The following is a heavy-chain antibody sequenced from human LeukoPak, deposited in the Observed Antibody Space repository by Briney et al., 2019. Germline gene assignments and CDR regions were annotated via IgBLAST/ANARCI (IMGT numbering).Heavy chain of an antibody. J-gene: IGHJ4*02. CDR3: ARGLRIVAY. CDR1: GFTFSTYG. Sequence: GGSLRLSCAASGFTFSTYGMTWVRQAPGKGLEWVSGVNNNGDFAYYADSVRGRFTISRDNSKNTLYLQMNSLRADDTAVYYCARGLRIVAYWGQGTLVTVSS. D-gene: IGHD2-15*01. V-gene: IGHV3-23*01. CDR2: VNNNGDFA.